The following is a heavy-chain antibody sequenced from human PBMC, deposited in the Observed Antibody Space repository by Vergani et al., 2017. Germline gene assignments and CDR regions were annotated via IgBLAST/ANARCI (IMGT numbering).Heavy chain of an antibody. CDR2: ISSSSSYI. D-gene: IGHD2-15*01. J-gene: IGHJ4*02. CDR1: GFTFSSYS. CDR3: ARDGGYCSGGSCEGDY. V-gene: IGHV3-21*01. Sequence: EVQLVESGGGLVKRGGSLRLSCAASGFTFSSYSMNWVRQAPGKGLEWVSSISSSSSYIHYADSVKGRFTISRDNAKNSLYLQMNSLRAEDTAVYYCARDGGYCSGGSCEGDYWGQGTLVTVSS.